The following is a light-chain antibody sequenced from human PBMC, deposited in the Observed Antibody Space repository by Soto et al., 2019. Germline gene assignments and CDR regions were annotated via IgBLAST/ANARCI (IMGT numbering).Light chain of an antibody. CDR3: QQRANWHIT. J-gene: IGKJ5*01. V-gene: IGKV3D-11*01. CDR1: QDVNGY. CDR2: DAS. Sequence: EIVLTQSPATVSLSSVEIATLSCRASQDVNGYLAWYQQKPGQAPRLLIYDASNRATGIPARFSGSGPGTDFTLTISSLEPEDFAVYYCQQRANWHITFGQGTRLEIK.